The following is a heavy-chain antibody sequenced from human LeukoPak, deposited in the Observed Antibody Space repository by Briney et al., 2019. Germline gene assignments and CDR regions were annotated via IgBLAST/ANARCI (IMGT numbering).Heavy chain of an antibody. J-gene: IGHJ3*02. V-gene: IGHV4-34*01. CDR2: INHSGST. CDR1: GGSFSGYY. Sequence: PSETLSLTCAVYGGSFSGYYWSWIRQPPGKGLEWIGEINHSGSTNYNPSLKSRVTISVDTSKNQFSLKLSSVTAADTAVYYCARVCGGDCYSTGAFDIWGQGTMVTVSS. D-gene: IGHD2-21*02. CDR3: ARVCGGDCYSTGAFDI.